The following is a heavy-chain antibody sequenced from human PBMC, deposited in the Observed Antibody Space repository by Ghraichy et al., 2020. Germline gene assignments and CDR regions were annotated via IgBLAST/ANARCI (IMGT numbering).Heavy chain of an antibody. V-gene: IGHV3-11*01. Sequence: GGSLRLSCAASGFTFSDYYMSWIRQAPGKGLEWVSYISSSGSTIYYADSVKGRFTISRDNAKNSLYLQMNSLRAEDTAVYYCARVSSGLYYYYYYMDVWGKGTTVTVSS. CDR3: ARVSSGLYYYYYYMDV. J-gene: IGHJ6*03. CDR1: GFTFSDYY. D-gene: IGHD2/OR15-2a*01. CDR2: ISSSGSTI.